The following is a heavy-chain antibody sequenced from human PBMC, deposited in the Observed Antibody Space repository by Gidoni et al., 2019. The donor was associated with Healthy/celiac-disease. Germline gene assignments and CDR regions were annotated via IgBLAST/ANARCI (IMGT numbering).Heavy chain of an antibody. J-gene: IGHJ3*02. Sequence: QVQLVQSGAEVKKPGSSVKVSCKASGGTFSIYAISWVRQAPGQGLEWMGGIIPIFGTANYAQKFQGRVTITADESTSTAYMELSSLRSEDTAVYYCASGTLGYGGNRDAFDIWGQGTMVTVSS. V-gene: IGHV1-69*01. CDR2: IIPIFGTA. CDR1: GGTFSIYA. CDR3: ASGTLGYGGNRDAFDI. D-gene: IGHD2-15*01.